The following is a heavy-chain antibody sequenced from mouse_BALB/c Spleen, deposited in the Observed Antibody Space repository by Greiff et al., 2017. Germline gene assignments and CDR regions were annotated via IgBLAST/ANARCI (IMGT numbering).Heavy chain of an antibody. V-gene: IGHV5-9-3*01. J-gene: IGHJ4*01. CDR2: ISSGGSYT. Sequence: EVKLEESGGGLVKPGGSLKLSCAASGFTFSSYAMSWVRQTPEKRPEWVATISSGGSYTYYPDSVKGRFTISRDNAKNTLYLQMSSLRSEDTAMYYCARQEGPYAMDYWGQGTSVTVSS. CDR1: GFTFSSYA. CDR3: ARQEGPYAMDY.